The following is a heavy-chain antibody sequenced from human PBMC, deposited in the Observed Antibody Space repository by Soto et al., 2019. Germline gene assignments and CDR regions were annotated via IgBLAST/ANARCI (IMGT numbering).Heavy chain of an antibody. V-gene: IGHV4-61*01. J-gene: IGHJ4*02. Sequence: SETLSRTCTVSGGSVSSGSYYWRWIRQPPGKGLEWIGYIYYSGSTNYSPSLKSRVTISVDTSKNQFSLKLSSVTAADTAVYYCARVSRSRYSSGWYFYYWGQGTLVTVSS. CDR1: GGSVSSGSYY. CDR2: IYYSGST. CDR3: ARVSRSRYSSGWYFYY. D-gene: IGHD6-19*01.